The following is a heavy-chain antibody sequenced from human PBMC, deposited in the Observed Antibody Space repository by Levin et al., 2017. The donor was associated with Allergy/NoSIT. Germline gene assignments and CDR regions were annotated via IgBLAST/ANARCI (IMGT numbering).Heavy chain of an antibody. D-gene: IGHD4-23*01. J-gene: IGHJ2*01. CDR2: IYYTGST. V-gene: IGHV4-59*08. CDR1: GGSISGYY. Sequence: PGGSLRLSCNVSGGSISGYYWSWVRQPPGKGLDWVGYIYYTGSTNYNPSLKSRVTISVDTSKNQFSLNLSSVTAADTAVYFCARQLDGNSFRYFDLWGRGTLVTVSS. CDR3: ARQLDGNSFRYFDL.